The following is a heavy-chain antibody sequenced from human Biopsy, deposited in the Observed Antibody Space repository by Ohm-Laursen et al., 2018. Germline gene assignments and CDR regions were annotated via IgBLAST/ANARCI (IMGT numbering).Heavy chain of an antibody. J-gene: IGHJ4*02. V-gene: IGHV1-2*02. CDR3: ARDPLNGHKHFDY. CDR1: SYTFTDYN. D-gene: IGHD2-8*01. CDR2: INCKTGAT. Sequence: SVKVSCKPSSYTFTDYNIHWMRQAPGHGLEWLGYINCKTGATNYAQKFQGTVAMTRDTSISTAYLALGSLRSADTAIYYCARDPLNGHKHFDYWGQGSLVTVSS.